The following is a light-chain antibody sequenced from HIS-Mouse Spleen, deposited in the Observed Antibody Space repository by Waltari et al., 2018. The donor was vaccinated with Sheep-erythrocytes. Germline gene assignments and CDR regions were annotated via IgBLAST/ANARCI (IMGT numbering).Light chain of an antibody. Sequence: QSALTQPPSASGSPGQSVTISCTGTSSDVGGYNYVSCYQQHPGKAPKLMIYEVSKRPSGVPDRFSGSKSGNTASLTISGLQAEDEADYYCCSYAGSYNHVFGTGTKVTVL. CDR3: CSYAGSYNHV. V-gene: IGLV2-8*01. CDR2: EVS. CDR1: SSDVGGYNY. J-gene: IGLJ1*01.